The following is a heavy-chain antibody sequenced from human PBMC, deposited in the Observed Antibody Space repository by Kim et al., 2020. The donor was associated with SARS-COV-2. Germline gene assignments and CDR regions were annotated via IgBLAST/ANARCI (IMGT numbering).Heavy chain of an antibody. D-gene: IGHD2-15*01. V-gene: IGHV3-23*01. CDR2: ISGSGGSS. CDR3: AKRLPCSGGYCYFEY. J-gene: IGHJ4*02. CDR1: GFTFSSSA. Sequence: GGSLRLSCAASGFTFSSSAMSWVRQAPGKGLEWVSAISGSGGSSYYADSVKGRFTVSRDNSKNALYLHMNSLTVDDTAVYYCAKRLPCSGGYCYFEYWGQGTLVTVSS.